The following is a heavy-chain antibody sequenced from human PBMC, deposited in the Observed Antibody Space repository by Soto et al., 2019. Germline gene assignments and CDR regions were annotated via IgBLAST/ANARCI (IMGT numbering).Heavy chain of an antibody. CDR1: GFTLNNYA. CDR3: ARDSGGHTGYDCDGLDV. D-gene: IGHD5-12*01. V-gene: IGHV3-48*02. Sequence: DVKLVESGGGLAQPGGSLRLSCVASGFTLNNYAMNWVRQAPGKGLEWVAYMSGGSSIINYAESVKGRFSISRDNSKNTLSLQMDSLRDDDSALYFCARDSGGHTGYDCDGLDVWGQGTVVTVSS. J-gene: IGHJ3*01. CDR2: MSGGSSII.